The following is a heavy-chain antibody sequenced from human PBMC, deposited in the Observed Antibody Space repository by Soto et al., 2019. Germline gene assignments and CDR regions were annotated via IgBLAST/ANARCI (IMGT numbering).Heavy chain of an antibody. J-gene: IGHJ4*02. V-gene: IGHV3-7*05. CDR2: INQDGGDK. D-gene: IGHD6-13*01. CDR3: ARDGVAPGLYFDF. CDR1: EFIFSDYW. Sequence: EVQLEESGGGLVQPGGSLRLSCAASEFIFSDYWMNWVRQAPGKGLEWVASINQDGGDKKYVDSVKGRFTISRDNAKNSLYLQMASLGAEDTAVYYCARDGVAPGLYFDFWGQGALVTVSS.